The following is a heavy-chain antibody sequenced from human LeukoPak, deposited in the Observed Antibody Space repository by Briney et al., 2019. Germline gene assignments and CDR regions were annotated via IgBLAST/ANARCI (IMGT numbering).Heavy chain of an antibody. D-gene: IGHD3-10*01. CDR3: ARDRVDYYGSEPQMYYYYGMDV. J-gene: IGHJ6*02. CDR2: IYYSGST. Sequence: NPSETLSLTCAVYGVSFSGYYWSWIRQPPGKGLEWIGYIYYSGSTNYNPSLKSRVTISVDTSKNQISLKLSSVTAADTAVYYCARDRVDYYGSEPQMYYYYGMDVWGQGTTVTVSS. CDR1: GVSFSGYY. V-gene: IGHV4-59*01.